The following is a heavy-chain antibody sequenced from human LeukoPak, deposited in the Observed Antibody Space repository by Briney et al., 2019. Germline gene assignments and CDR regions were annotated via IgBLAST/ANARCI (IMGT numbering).Heavy chain of an antibody. CDR3: ARGSLWFGEFSY. J-gene: IGHJ4*02. V-gene: IGHV3-74*01. CDR2: INSDVSST. CDR1: GFTFSSYW. D-gene: IGHD3-10*01. Sequence: GGSLRLSCAASGFTFSSYWMHWVRQAPGKGLVWVSRINSDVSSTSYADSVKGRFTISRDNAKNTLYLQMNSLRAEDTAVYYCARGSLWFGEFSYWGQGTLVTVSS.